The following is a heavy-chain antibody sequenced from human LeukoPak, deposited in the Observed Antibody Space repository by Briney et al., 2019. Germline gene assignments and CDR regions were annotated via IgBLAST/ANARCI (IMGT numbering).Heavy chain of an antibody. V-gene: IGHV4-59*01. CDR2: IYYSGST. Sequence: PSETLSLTCTVSGGSISSYYWSWVRQPPGKGVEWTGYIYYSGSTNYNPSLKSRVTISVDTSKNQFSLKLSSVTAADTAVYYCALGARGAFDIWGQGTMVTVSS. CDR3: ALGARGAFDI. J-gene: IGHJ3*02. D-gene: IGHD3-16*01. CDR1: GGSISSYY.